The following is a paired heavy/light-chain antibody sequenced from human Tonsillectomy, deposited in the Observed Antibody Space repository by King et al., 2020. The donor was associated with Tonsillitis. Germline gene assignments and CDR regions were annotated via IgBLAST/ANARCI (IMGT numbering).Heavy chain of an antibody. CDR2: IHPGNSDT. CDR1: GYDFTTYR. Sequence: EVQLVQSGAEVKKPGESLRISCKGSGYDFTTYRIGWVRQMPGEGLEWMGLIHPGNSDTTYSPSFRGQVTFSADTSTAYVHWSSLKASDTAIYYCARLREHSGYNSFEYWGQGTLVTVSS. D-gene: IGHD5-12*01. J-gene: IGHJ4*02. CDR3: ARLREHSGYNSFEY. V-gene: IGHV5-51*03.
Light chain of an antibody. J-gene: IGLJ1*01. CDR3: ATWDNSLSAGV. CDR2: DNN. Sequence: QSVLTQPPSVSAAPGQKVTISCSGSSSNIANNYVSWYQLLPGTAPKLLIYDNNKRPSGIPDRFSGSQSGTSATLGIAGLQTGDEADYYCATWDNSLSAGVFGTGTKVTVL. CDR1: SSNIANNY. V-gene: IGLV1-51*01.